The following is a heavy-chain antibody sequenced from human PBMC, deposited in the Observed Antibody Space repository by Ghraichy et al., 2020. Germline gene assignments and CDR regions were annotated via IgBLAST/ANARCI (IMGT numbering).Heavy chain of an antibody. CDR1: GGSISSYY. Sequence: SETLSLTCTVSGGSISSYYWSWIRQPPGKGLEWIGYFYYSGSTNYNPSLKSRVTISVDTSKNQFSLKLSSVTAADTAVYYCARVPSGFRELHIDYWGQGTLVTVSS. CDR3: ARVPSGFRELHIDY. CDR2: FYYSGST. V-gene: IGHV4-59*01. J-gene: IGHJ4*02. D-gene: IGHD3-10*01.